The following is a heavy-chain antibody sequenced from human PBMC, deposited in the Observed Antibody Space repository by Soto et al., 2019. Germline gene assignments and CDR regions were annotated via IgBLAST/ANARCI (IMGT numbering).Heavy chain of an antibody. CDR3: ARDPEGVTHYYYYGMDV. CDR1: GFTFSPFS. CDR2: ISSSSSYI. D-gene: IGHD2-21*02. Sequence: EVQLVESGGGLVKPGGSLRLSCAASGFTFSPFSMNWVRQAPGKGLEWVSSISSSSSYIYYADSVKGRFTISRDNAKNSLYLQMNSLRAEDTAVYYCARDPEGVTHYYYYGMDVWGQGTTVTVSS. J-gene: IGHJ6*02. V-gene: IGHV3-21*01.